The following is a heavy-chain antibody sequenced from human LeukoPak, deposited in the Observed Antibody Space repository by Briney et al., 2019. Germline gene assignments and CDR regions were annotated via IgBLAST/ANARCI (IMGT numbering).Heavy chain of an antibody. CDR1: GGSISSYY. D-gene: IGHD6-13*01. J-gene: IGHJ6*03. CDR2: IYYSGST. CDR3: ARVYRGDSSSWYRDYYYYYMDV. V-gene: IGHV4-59*01. Sequence: SETLSLTCTVSGGSISSYYWSWIRQPPGKGLEWIGYIYYSGSTNYNPSLKSRVTISVDTSKNQSSLKLSSVTAADTAVYYCARVYRGDSSSWYRDYYYYYMDVWGKGTTVTVSS.